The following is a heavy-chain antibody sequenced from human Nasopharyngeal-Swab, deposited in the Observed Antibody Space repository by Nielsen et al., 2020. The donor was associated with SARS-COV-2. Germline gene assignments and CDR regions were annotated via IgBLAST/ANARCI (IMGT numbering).Heavy chain of an antibody. J-gene: IGHJ5*02. CDR3: ATSPGIAVAGTLNWFDP. V-gene: IGHV1-24*01. CDR1: GYTLTEFS. Sequence: ASVKVSCKVSGYTLTEFSMHWVRQAPGKGLEWMGGFDPEDGETIYAQKFQGRVTMTEDTSTDTAYMELSSLRSEDTAVYYCATSPGIAVAGTLNWFDPWGQGTLVTVSS. CDR2: FDPEDGET. D-gene: IGHD6-19*01.